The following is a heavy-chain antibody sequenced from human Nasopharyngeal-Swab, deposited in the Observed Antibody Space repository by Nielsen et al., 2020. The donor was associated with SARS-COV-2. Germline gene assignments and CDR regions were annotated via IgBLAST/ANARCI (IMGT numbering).Heavy chain of an antibody. Sequence: CVRQAPGQGLEWMGGIIPIFGTANYAQKFQGRVTITADESTSTAYMELSSLRSEDTAVYYCARDQRRGYSGYDHTYFDYWGQGTLVTVSS. CDR2: IIPIFGTA. V-gene: IGHV1-69*01. D-gene: IGHD5-12*01. CDR3: ARDQRRGYSGYDHTYFDY. J-gene: IGHJ4*02.